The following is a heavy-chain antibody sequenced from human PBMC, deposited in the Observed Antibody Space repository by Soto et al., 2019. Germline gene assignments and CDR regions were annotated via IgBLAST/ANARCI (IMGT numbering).Heavy chain of an antibody. D-gene: IGHD6-19*01. CDR3: ARDQGREESSGWYGYYYYGMDV. CDR2: ISYDGSNK. J-gene: IGHJ6*02. V-gene: IGHV3-30-3*01. Sequence: GGSLRLSCAASGFTFSSYAMHWVRQAPGKGLEWVAVISYDGSNKYYADSVKGRFTISRDNSKNTLYLQMNSLRAEDTAVYYCARDQGREESSGWYGYYYYGMDVWGQGTTVTVSS. CDR1: GFTFSSYA.